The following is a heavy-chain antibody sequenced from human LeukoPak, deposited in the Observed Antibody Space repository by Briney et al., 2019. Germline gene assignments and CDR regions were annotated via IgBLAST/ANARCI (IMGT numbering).Heavy chain of an antibody. CDR2: IYSGGST. J-gene: IGHJ4*02. CDR1: GFTVSSNY. V-gene: IGHV3-53*01. CDR3: ARYSLRYYFDY. Sequence: PGGSLRLSCAASGFTVSSNYMSWVRQAPGKGLEWVSVIYSGGSTYYADSVKGRFTISRDNSKNTLYLQMNSLRAEDTAVYYCARYSLRYYFDYWGQGTLVTVSS. D-gene: IGHD2-15*01.